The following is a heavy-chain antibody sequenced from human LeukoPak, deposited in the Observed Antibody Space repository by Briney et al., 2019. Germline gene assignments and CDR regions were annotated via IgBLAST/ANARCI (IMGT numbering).Heavy chain of an antibody. V-gene: IGHV4-4*09. J-gene: IGHJ4*02. CDR2: INTKGET. D-gene: IGHD2-21*01. Sequence: SETLSLTCTVSGVSMSAYQWSWVRQSPEKGLEWIGCINTKGETSYNPSLKSRVTTSVDTSKSQFSLRLTSVTAADTAVHYCATSNDAKIAPFDHWGQGAPVTVSS. CDR3: ATSNDAKIAPFDH. CDR1: GVSMSAYQ.